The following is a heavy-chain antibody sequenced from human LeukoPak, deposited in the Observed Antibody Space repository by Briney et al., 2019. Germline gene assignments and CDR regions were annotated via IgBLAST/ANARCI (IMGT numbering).Heavy chain of an antibody. D-gene: IGHD4-17*01. J-gene: IGHJ4*02. CDR1: GFTFSCYA. CDR3: ASDITHDYGDYGEY. Sequence: PGGSLRLSCAASGFTFSCYAINWVRQAPGKGLEWVSIISGSGGSTYYADSVKGRFTISRDNSKNTPYLQMNSLRAEDTAVYYCASDITHDYGDYGEYWGQGTLVTVSS. V-gene: IGHV3-23*01. CDR2: ISGSGGST.